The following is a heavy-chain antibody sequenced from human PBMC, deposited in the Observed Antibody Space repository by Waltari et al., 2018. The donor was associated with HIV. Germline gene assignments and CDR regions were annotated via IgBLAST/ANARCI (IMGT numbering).Heavy chain of an antibody. J-gene: IGHJ4*02. D-gene: IGHD1-26*01. CDR2: IWYDGSNK. CDR3: ARGGSYNPYYFDY. V-gene: IGHV3-33*01. CDR1: GFTFSSYG. Sequence: QVQLVESGGGVVQPGRSLRLSCAASGFTFSSYGMHWVRQAPGKGLEWVAVIWYDGSNKYDADSVKGRFTISRDNSKNTLYLQMNSLRAEDTAVYYCARGGSYNPYYFDYWGQGTLVTVSS.